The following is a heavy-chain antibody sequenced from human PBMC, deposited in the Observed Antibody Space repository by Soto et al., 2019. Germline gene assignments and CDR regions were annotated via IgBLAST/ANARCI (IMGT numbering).Heavy chain of an antibody. CDR2: IYSTGYA. CDR1: GGSINNAF. CDR3: ARGNNWFLL. Sequence: KPSETLSLTCLVSGGSINNAFWNWIRHTPGKGLQWVGYIYSTGYAAYNPSLEARATISMDKSRNQVSLRLTSVTAEDTATYYCARGNNWFLLWGQGTQVTVSS. V-gene: IGHV4-4*08. J-gene: IGHJ5*01.